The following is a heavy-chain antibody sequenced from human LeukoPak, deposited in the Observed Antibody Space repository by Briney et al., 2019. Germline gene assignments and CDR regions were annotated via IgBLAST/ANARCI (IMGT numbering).Heavy chain of an antibody. Sequence: ASVKVSCKASGYTFTSYYMHWVRQAPGQGLEWMGRINPNSGGTNYAQKFQGRVTMTRDTSISTAYMELSRLRSDDTAVYYCARVGGYSSSFDAFDIWGQGTMVTVSS. V-gene: IGHV1-2*06. D-gene: IGHD6-13*01. CDR2: INPNSGGT. J-gene: IGHJ3*02. CDR3: ARVGGYSSSFDAFDI. CDR1: GYTFTSYY.